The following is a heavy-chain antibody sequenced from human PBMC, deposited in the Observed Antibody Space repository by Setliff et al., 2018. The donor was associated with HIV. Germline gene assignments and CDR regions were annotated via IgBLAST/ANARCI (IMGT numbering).Heavy chain of an antibody. J-gene: IGHJ6*03. V-gene: IGHV1-2*02. Sequence: ASVKVSCKASRYTFTGYYMHWVRQAPGQGLGWMGWINPNSGGTNYAQKFQGRVTMTRDTSISTAYMELSRLRSDDTAVYYCARGMDDSSGYYYGYYDYYMDVWGKGTTVTVSS. CDR2: INPNSGGT. CDR3: ARGMDDSSGYYYGYYDYYMDV. CDR1: RYTFTGYY. D-gene: IGHD3-22*01.